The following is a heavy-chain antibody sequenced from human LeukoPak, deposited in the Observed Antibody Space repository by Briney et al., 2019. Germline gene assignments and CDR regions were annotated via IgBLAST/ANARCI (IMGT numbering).Heavy chain of an antibody. CDR1: GYTFTSYD. J-gene: IGHJ4*02. CDR2: MNPNSGNP. Sequence: ASVKDSCKASGYTFTSYDINWVRQATGQGLEWMGWMNPNSGNPGYAKKFQGRVTITRNTSISTAYMELRGPECEDPAGYYCARGRSTGHTYYSEYCGQGTLCTVSS. V-gene: IGHV1-8*03. CDR3: ARGRSTGHTYYSEY.